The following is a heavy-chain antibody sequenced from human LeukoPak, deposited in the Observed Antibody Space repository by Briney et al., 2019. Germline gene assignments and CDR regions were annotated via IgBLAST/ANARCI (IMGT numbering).Heavy chain of an antibody. CDR3: VSGYYGMDV. CDR1: GFTFSSYW. D-gene: IGHD3-10*01. Sequence: GGSLRLSCAASGFTFSSYWMSWVRQAPGKGLEWVANIKQDGSEKCYVDSVKGRFTISRDNAKNSLYLQMNSLRAEDTAVYYCVSGYYGMDVWGQGTTVTVSS. CDR2: IKQDGSEK. J-gene: IGHJ6*02. V-gene: IGHV3-7*05.